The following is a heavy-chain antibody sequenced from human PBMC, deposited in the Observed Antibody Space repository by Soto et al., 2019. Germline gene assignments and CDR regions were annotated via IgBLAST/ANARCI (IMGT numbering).Heavy chain of an antibody. D-gene: IGHD6-13*01. J-gene: IGHJ4*02. V-gene: IGHV4-59*01. CDR3: ARLAAAGNIFIDY. CDR2: IYYSGST. CDR1: GGSISSYY. Sequence: SETLSLTCTVSGGSISSYYWSWIRQPPGKGLEWIGYIYYSGSTNYNPSLKSRVTISVDTSKNQFSLKLSSVTAADTAVYYCARLAAAGNIFIDYWGQGTRVTVSS.